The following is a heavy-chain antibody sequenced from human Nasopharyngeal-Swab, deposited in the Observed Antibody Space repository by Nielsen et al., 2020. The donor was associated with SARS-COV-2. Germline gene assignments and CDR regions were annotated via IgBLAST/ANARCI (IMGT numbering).Heavy chain of an antibody. D-gene: IGHD4-17*01. Sequence: WIRQPPGEGLEGIGSIYDRGSTYYNPSLKCRVTISVDTSKNQFSLKLSSVTAADTAVYYCARLRGDYAADAFDIWGQGTMVTVSS. CDR3: ARLRGDYAADAFDI. V-gene: IGHV4-39*01. J-gene: IGHJ3*02. CDR2: IYDRGST.